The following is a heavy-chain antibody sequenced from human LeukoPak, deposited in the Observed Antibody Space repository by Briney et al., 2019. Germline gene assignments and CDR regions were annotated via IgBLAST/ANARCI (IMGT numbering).Heavy chain of an antibody. J-gene: IGHJ4*02. CDR3: AKRAAYDSSGYQNDY. D-gene: IGHD3-22*01. V-gene: IGHV3-23*01. CDR2: ISGSGGST. CDR1: GFTFSSYG. Sequence: PGGSLRLSCAASGFTFSSYGMSWVRQAPGKGLEWVSAISGSGGSTYYADSVKGRFTISRDNSKNTLYLQMNSLRAEDTAVYYCAKRAAYDSSGYQNDYWGQGTLVTVSS.